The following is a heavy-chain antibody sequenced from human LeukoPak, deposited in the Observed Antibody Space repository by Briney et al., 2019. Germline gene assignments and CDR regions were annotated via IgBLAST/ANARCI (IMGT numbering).Heavy chain of an antibody. CDR3: ARDTPESSGYIPFDY. CDR1: GGSISSSH. J-gene: IGHJ4*02. D-gene: IGHD3-22*01. V-gene: IGHV4-4*07. CDR2: IYTSGST. Sequence: SETLSLTCTVSGGSISSSHWSWIRQPAGNGLEWIGRIYTSGSTNYNPSLKSRVTMSVDTSKNQFSLDLISVTAAETAVYYCARDTPESSGYIPFDYWGQGTLVTVSS.